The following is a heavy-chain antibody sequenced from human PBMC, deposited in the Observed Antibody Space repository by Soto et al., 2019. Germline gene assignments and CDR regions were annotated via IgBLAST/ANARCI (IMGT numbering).Heavy chain of an antibody. CDR1: GFTFSSYA. CDR2: ISAGGGST. Sequence: EVQLLESGGGLVQPGGSLRLSCAASGFTFSSYAMSWVRQAPGKGLEWVSTISAGGGSTYYADSVKGRFTISRDNSKNQRYLQMNSLRAEDTAVYYCAKDTGLGGTGSLCFDYWGQGTLVTVSS. D-gene: IGHD1-1*01. CDR3: AKDTGLGGTGSLCFDY. V-gene: IGHV3-23*01. J-gene: IGHJ4*02.